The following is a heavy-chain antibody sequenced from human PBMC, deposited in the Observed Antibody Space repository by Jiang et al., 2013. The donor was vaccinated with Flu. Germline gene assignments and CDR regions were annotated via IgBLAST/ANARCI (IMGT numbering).Heavy chain of an antibody. CDR1: GFTFGSYG. Sequence: QLVESGGGVVQPGRSLRLSCAASGFTFGSYGMHWVRQAPGKGLEWVAAISYDGSXKNYAASVRGRFTISRDTSKSTLALQMNSLRVEDTALYYCARFYNSYYLDYWGQGTLVTVSS. CDR2: ISYDGSXK. V-gene: IGHV3-30*03. D-gene: IGHD1-14*01. J-gene: IGHJ4*02. CDR3: ARFYNSYYLDY.